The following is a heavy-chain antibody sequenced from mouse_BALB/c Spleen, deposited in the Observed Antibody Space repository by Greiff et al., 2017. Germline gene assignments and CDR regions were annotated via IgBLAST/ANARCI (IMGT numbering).Heavy chain of an antibody. Sequence: EVKLMESGGGLVQPGGSLKLSCAASGFTFSSYTMSWVRQTPEKRLEWVAYISNGGGSTYYPDTVKGRFTISRDNAKNTLYLQMSSLKSEDTAMYYCARHGRTWYFDVWGAGTTVTVSS. CDR1: GFTFSSYT. V-gene: IGHV5-12-2*01. CDR3: ARHGRTWYFDV. CDR2: ISNGGGST. J-gene: IGHJ1*01.